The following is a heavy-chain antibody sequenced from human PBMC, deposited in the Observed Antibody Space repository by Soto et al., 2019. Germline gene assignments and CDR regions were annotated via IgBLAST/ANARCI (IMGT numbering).Heavy chain of an antibody. CDR1: GGSISSSSFY. J-gene: IGHJ4*02. D-gene: IGHD5-18*01. CDR3: ARTGRGDYGYSYFDY. V-gene: IGHV4-39*01. CDR2: IYYSGNT. Sequence: PSETLSLTCTVSGGSISSSSFYWGWIRQPPGKGLEWIGTIYYSGNTYYNPSLKSRVTISVDTSKNQFSLKLSSVTAADTAVYYCARTGRGDYGYSYFDYWGQGALVTVSS.